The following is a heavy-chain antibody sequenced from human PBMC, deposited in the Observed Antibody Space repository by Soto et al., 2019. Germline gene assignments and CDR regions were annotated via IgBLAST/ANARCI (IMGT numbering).Heavy chain of an antibody. CDR2: TSYDENFK. CDR3: ARQGGSSGIWYFDY. CDR1: GFTFSGYA. V-gene: IGHV3-30*04. J-gene: IGHJ4*02. D-gene: IGHD6-6*01. Sequence: QVQLVESGGGVVQPGRSLRLSCAASGFTFSGYAMHWVHQAPGKGLEWVAATSYDENFKYYADSVKGRFTISRDNSKNTLFLQMNSLRTEDTAMYYCARQGGSSGIWYFDYWGQGSLVTVSS.